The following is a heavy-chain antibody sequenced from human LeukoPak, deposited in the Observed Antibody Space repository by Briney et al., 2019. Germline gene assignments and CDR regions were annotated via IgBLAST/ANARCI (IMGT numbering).Heavy chain of an antibody. D-gene: IGHD3-22*01. Sequence: GGSLRLSCAGSGFTFSDFWMTWVRQAPGKGLEWVSSISSSSSYIYYADSVKGRFTISRDNAKNSLYLQMNSLRAEDTAVYYCARDFAIVVPGYWGQGTLVTVSS. J-gene: IGHJ4*02. V-gene: IGHV3-21*01. CDR2: ISSSSSYI. CDR1: GFTFSDFW. CDR3: ARDFAIVVPGY.